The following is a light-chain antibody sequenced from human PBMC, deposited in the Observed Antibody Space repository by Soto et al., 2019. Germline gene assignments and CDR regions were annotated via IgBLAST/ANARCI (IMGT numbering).Light chain of an antibody. V-gene: IGKV3D-15*01. CDR2: GAS. J-gene: IGKJ5*01. CDR1: QSVRTK. CDR3: QQYNTWPAEIT. Sequence: ETVMTQSPATLAVSPGERVSLSARASQSVRTKVAWYQQTPGQAPRLLIYGASSRATGIPARFSGSGSGTEFTLTISSLQSEDSAVYYCQQYNTWPAEITFGQGTRLEI.